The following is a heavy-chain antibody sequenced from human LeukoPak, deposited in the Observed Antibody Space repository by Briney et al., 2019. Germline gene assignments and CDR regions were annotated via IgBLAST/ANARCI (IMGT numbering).Heavy chain of an antibody. J-gene: IGHJ3*02. Sequence: ASGKVSCRVSGYTLNELAIHWVRQAPGKGLELVGGLDPEDDEIVFAQNFQGRVTMSEDISADTAYMELTSLKFEDTAAYYCATYGPQLRFLERTTDSFDIWGQGTTVVVSA. D-gene: IGHD3-3*01. CDR1: GYTLNELA. CDR2: LDPEDDEI. V-gene: IGHV1-24*01. CDR3: ATYGPQLRFLERTTDSFDI.